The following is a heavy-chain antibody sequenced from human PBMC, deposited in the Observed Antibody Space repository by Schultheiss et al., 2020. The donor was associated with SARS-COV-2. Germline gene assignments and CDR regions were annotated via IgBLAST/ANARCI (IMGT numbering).Heavy chain of an antibody. CDR2: IYYSGST. J-gene: IGHJ6*02. CDR1: GVSISSGGYS. D-gene: IGHD1-20*01. CDR3: ARGWYNWNYYYYGMDV. Sequence: SETLSLTCAVSGVSISSGGYSWSWIRQHPGKGLEWIGYIYYSGSTNYNPSLKSRVTISVDTSKNQFSLKLSSVTAADTAVYYCARGWYNWNYYYYGMDVWGRGTTVTVSS. V-gene: IGHV4-61*08.